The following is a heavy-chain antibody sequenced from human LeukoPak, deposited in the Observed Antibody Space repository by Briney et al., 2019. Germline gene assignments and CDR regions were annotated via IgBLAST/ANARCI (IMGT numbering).Heavy chain of an antibody. V-gene: IGHV7-4-1*02. CDR3: ARRSMVQHLDV. Sequence: ASVKVSCKASGYTFTNHAINWVRQAPGQGLEYMGWIDTNTGNPTYAQAFTGRIVFSLDTSVSTAYLDIRSLKAEDTAVYFCARRSMVQHLDVWGKGTTVIVSS. CDR1: GYTFTNHA. D-gene: IGHD3-10*01. CDR2: IDTNTGNP. J-gene: IGHJ6*04.